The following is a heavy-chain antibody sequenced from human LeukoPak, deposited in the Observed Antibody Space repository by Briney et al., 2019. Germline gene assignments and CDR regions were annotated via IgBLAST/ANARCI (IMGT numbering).Heavy chain of an antibody. V-gene: IGHV3-7*01. CDR1: GFTFSSYW. CDR3: ANHLTSGDSSGYYYGEYYFDY. J-gene: IGHJ4*02. D-gene: IGHD3-22*01. CDR2: IKQDGSEK. Sequence: GGSLRLSCAASGFTFSSYWMSWVRQAPGKGLEWVANIKQDGSEKYYVDSVKGRFTTSRDNAKNSLYLQMNSLRAEDTAVYYCANHLTSGDSSGYYYGEYYFDYWGQGTLVTVSS.